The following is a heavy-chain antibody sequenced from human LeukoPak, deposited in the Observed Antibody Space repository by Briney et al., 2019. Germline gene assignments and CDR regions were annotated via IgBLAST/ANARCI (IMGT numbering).Heavy chain of an antibody. J-gene: IGHJ4*02. D-gene: IGHD2-21*01. V-gene: IGHV1-18*01. CDR3: ARDDDTAETCGGDCRDY. CDR1: GYTFTSYG. CDR2: ISAYNGNT. Sequence: GASVKVSCKASGYTFTSYGISWVRQAPRQGLEWMGWISAYNGNTNYAQKLQGRVTMTRDTSISTAYMELSRLRSDDTAVYYCARDDDTAETCGGDCRDYWGQGTLVTVSS.